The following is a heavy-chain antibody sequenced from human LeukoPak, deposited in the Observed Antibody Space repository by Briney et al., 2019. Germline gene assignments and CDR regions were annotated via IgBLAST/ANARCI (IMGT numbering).Heavy chain of an antibody. CDR1: RFTFSRYS. V-gene: IGHV3-48*01. CDR3: ARDPYSGYGLQAFDY. D-gene: IGHD5-12*01. CDR2: ISSSSSTM. Sequence: GGSLRLSCAASRFTFSRYSMNWVRQAPGKGLEWVSYISSSSSTMYYADSVKGRFTISRDSAKNSLYLQMNSLRVEDTAVYYCARDPYSGYGLQAFDYWGQGTLVTVSS. J-gene: IGHJ4*02.